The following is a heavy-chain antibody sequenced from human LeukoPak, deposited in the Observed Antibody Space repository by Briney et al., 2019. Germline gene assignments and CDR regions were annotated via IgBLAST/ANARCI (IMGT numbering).Heavy chain of an antibody. J-gene: IGHJ4*02. D-gene: IGHD5-12*01. Sequence: SETLSLTCAVSGGSISSSNWWSWVRQPPGKGLEWIGEIYHSGSTNYNPSLKSRVTISVDTSKNQFSLKLSSVTAADTAVYYCAKWTREWLRFWPPPRLDYWGQGTLVTVSS. CDR3: AKWTREWLRFWPPPRLDY. CDR1: GGSISSSNW. CDR2: IYHSGST. V-gene: IGHV4-4*02.